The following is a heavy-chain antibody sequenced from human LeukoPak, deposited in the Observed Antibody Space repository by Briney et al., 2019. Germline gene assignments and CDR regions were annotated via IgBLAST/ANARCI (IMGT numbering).Heavy chain of an antibody. Sequence: ASVKVSCKASAYTFTGYYMHWVRQAPGQGLEWMGWINPDSGGTNYAQKFQGRVTMTRDTSISTAYMELSRLRSDDTAVYYCARLGVHSGYPVGFDYWGQGTLVTVSS. J-gene: IGHJ4*02. CDR1: AYTFTGYY. D-gene: IGHD3-22*01. V-gene: IGHV1-2*02. CDR2: INPDSGGT. CDR3: ARLGVHSGYPVGFDY.